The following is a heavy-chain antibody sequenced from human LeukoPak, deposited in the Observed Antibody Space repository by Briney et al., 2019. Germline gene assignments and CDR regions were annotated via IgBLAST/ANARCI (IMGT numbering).Heavy chain of an antibody. Sequence: GGSLRLSCAASGFTFSSYGMHWVRQAPGKGLEWVAVISYDGSNKYYADSVKGRFTISRDNSKNTLYLQMNCLRAEDTAVYYCAKGRAKRQWLVLSDPWGQGTLVTVSS. CDR1: GFTFSSYG. V-gene: IGHV3-30*18. D-gene: IGHD6-19*01. CDR2: ISYDGSNK. J-gene: IGHJ5*02. CDR3: AKGRAKRQWLVLSDP.